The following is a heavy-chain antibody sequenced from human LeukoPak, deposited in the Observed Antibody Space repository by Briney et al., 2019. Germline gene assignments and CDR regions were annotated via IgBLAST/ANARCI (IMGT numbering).Heavy chain of an antibody. D-gene: IGHD6-13*01. J-gene: IGHJ4*02. Sequence: ASVKVSCKASGYTFTSYGISWVRQAPGQGLEWMGWISPYNGNTDYSQKLQGRVTMTTDTSTSTAYMELRSLRSDDTAVYYCATSNYVAAPLGYFDYWGQGTLVTVSS. CDR1: GYTFTSYG. CDR2: ISPYNGNT. V-gene: IGHV1-18*01. CDR3: ATSNYVAAPLGYFDY.